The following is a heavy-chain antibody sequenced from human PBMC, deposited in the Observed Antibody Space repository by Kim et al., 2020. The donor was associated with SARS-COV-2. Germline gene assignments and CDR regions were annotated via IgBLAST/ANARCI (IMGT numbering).Heavy chain of an antibody. D-gene: IGHD2-15*01. CDR3: AKEANRAGTCSSCGYFDL. Sequence: GGSLRLSCAASGFSFSYFGMYWVRQAPGKGLERVAVISYDGSKKYYADSVKGRFTVSRDNSKKTLYLQMNGLTADDSATYFCAKEANRAGTCSSCGYFDLWGLGTLVTVSS. V-gene: IGHV3-30*18. J-gene: IGHJ2*01. CDR1: GFSFSYFG. CDR2: ISYDGSKK.